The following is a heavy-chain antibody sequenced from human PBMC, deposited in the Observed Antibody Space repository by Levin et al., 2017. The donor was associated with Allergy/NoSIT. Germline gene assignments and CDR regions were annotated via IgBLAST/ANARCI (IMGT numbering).Heavy chain of an antibody. Sequence: MPSETLSLTCTVSGGSISSGDYYWSWIRQPPGKGLEWIGYIYYSGSTYYNPSLKSRVTISVDTSKNQFSLKLSSVTAADTAVYYCARWSHYYGSGRLDYWGQGTLVTVSS. CDR2: IYYSGST. D-gene: IGHD3-10*01. J-gene: IGHJ4*02. CDR1: GGSISSGDYY. V-gene: IGHV4-30-4*01. CDR3: ARWSHYYGSGRLDY.